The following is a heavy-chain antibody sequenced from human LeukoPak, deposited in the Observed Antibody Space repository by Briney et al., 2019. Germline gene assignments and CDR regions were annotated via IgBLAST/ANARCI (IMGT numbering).Heavy chain of an antibody. V-gene: IGHV3-23*01. CDR2: ISGSGGST. D-gene: IGHD6-6*01. J-gene: IGHJ4*02. CDR3: ARTPKQVVRTPFDY. CDR1: GFTFSSYA. Sequence: GSLRLSCAASGFTFSSYAMSWVRQAPGKGLEWVSVISGSGGSTYYADSVKGRFTISRDNSKNTLYLQMNSLRAEDTAVYYCARTPKQVVRTPFDYWGQGTLVTVSS.